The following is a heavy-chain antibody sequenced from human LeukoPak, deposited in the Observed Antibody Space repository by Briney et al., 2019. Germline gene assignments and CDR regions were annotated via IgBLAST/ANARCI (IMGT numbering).Heavy chain of an antibody. J-gene: IGHJ4*02. CDR3: ARADYDILTGSPWYFDY. V-gene: IGHV4-59*01. CDR1: GVSISNYY. Sequence: SETLSLTCTVSGVSISNYYWSWIRQPPGKGLEWIGYIYYSESTNYNPSLKSRVTISLDTSKNQFSLKLSSVTAADTAVYYCARADYDILTGSPWYFDYWGQGTLVTVSS. CDR2: IYYSEST. D-gene: IGHD3-9*01.